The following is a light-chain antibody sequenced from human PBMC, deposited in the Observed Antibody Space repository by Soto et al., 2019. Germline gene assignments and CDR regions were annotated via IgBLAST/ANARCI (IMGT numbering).Light chain of an antibody. J-gene: IGLJ2*01. V-gene: IGLV2-8*01. Sequence: QSALTQPPSASGSPGQSVTISCTGTSSDVGAYNYVSWYQQHPGKAPKLIISEVIKRPSGVPDRFSGSKSGNTASLTVSGLQAEDEADYYCSSYAGSNNFGVFGGGTKVTVL. CDR2: EVI. CDR3: SSYAGSNNFGV. CDR1: SSDVGAYNY.